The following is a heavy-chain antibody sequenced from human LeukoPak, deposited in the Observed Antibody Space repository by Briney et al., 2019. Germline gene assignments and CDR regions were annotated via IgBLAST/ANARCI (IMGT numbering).Heavy chain of an antibody. J-gene: IGHJ6*03. V-gene: IGHV4-59*01. Sequence: SETLSLTCTVSGGSISRYYWSWIRQPPGKGLEWIASIYSSGSTNYNPSLKSRLTISIDLSKNQFSLNLTSVTAADTAVYYCARHIAASYYYYMDVWGKGTTVTVSS. CDR1: GGSISRYY. D-gene: IGHD6-6*01. CDR2: IYSSGST. CDR3: ARHIAASYYYYMDV.